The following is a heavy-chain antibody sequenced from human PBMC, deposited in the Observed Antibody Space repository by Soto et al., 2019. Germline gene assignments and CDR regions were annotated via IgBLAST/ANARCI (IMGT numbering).Heavy chain of an antibody. Sequence: QVHLVQSGAEVKEPGSSVNISCKTSGGTLTSYAINWVRQAPGQGLEWMGGFIPIFETANSTQRFPDRVKISADKSTNTAYRELSTLGYEDTAVYYCARLRADWQKKVKSGPWLDPWGQGTLVTVSS. CDR1: GGTLTSYA. J-gene: IGHJ5*02. V-gene: IGHV1-69*14. CDR3: ARLRADWQKKVKSGPWLDP. CDR2: FIPIFETA. D-gene: IGHD3-9*01.